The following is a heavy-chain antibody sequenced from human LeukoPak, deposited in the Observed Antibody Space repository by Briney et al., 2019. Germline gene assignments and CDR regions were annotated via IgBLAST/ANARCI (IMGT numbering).Heavy chain of an antibody. CDR3: AKDMVEGSSGWNAFDI. CDR1: GFTFSSYW. D-gene: IGHD6-19*01. V-gene: IGHV3-7*03. Sequence: PGGSLRLSCAASGFTFSSYWMSWVRQAPGKGLEWVANIKQDGSEKYYVDSVKGRFTISRDNAKNSLYLQMNSLRAEDTALYYCAKDMVEGSSGWNAFDIWGQGTMVTVSS. CDR2: IKQDGSEK. J-gene: IGHJ3*02.